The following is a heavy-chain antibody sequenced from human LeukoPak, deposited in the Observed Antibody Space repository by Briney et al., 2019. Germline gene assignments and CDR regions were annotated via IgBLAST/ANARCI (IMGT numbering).Heavy chain of an antibody. D-gene: IGHD5-24*01. CDR2: IYSGGST. J-gene: IGHJ4*02. CDR1: GFTVSSYN. V-gene: IGHV3-53*01. CDR3: ARERDGYKEYYFDY. Sequence: GGSLRLSCAASGFTVSSYNMSWVRQAPGKGLEWVSVIYSGGSTYYADSVKGRFTISRDNSKNTLYLQMNSLRAEDTAVYYCARERDGYKEYYFDYWGQGTLVTVSS.